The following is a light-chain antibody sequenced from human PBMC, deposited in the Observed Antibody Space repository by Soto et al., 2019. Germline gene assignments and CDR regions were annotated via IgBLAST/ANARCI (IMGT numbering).Light chain of an antibody. CDR2: WAS. CDR1: QSVLYSSNNKNY. V-gene: IGKV4-1*01. J-gene: IGKJ1*01. CDR3: QQYYSTPQWT. Sequence: DIVMTQSPDSLAVSLGERATINCKSSQSVLYSSNNKNYLAWYQQKPGQPPKLLIYWASTRESGVPDRFSGSGSGTDFTLTISSLHAEDVAVYYCQQYYSTPQWTFGQGTKVEIK.